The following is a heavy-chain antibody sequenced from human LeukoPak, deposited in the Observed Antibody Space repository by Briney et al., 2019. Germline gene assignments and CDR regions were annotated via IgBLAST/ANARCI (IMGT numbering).Heavy chain of an antibody. CDR1: GFTFSSYW. CDR3: AKDITRYFDWLFPYYFDY. D-gene: IGHD3-9*01. V-gene: IGHV3-74*01. J-gene: IGHJ4*02. Sequence: AGGSLRLSCAASGFTFSSYWMHWVRQAPGKGLVWVSRINSDGSSTSYADSVKGRFTISRDNSKNTLYLQMNSLRAEDTAVYYCAKDITRYFDWLFPYYFDYWGQGTLVTVSS. CDR2: INSDGSST.